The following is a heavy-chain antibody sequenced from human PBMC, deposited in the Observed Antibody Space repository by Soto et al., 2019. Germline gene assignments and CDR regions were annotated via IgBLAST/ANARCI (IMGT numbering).Heavy chain of an antibody. CDR2: TSGSGHYI. D-gene: IGHD5-18*01. V-gene: IGHV3-23*01. J-gene: IGHJ6*02. Sequence: EVRLLESGGGLVQPGGSLRLYCAGSGFTSSNYSMSWVRQAPGKGLEWVSTTSGSGHYIQYRDSVKSRFTISRDNSKNTLYLQMNRLRAEDTAVYYCAGGAMVTPYYYGLDVWGQGTTVTVSS. CDR1: GFTSSNYS. CDR3: AGGAMVTPYYYGLDV.